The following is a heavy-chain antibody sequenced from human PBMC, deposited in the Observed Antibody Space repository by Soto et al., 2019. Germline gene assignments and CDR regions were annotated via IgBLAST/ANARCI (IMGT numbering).Heavy chain of an antibody. D-gene: IGHD4-4*01. CDR3: ARGGELYSTDYYYYGMDV. V-gene: IGHV1-69*13. CDR1: GGTFSSYA. Sequence: SVKVSCKASGGTFSSYAISWVRQAPGQGLEWMGGIIPIFGTANYAQKFQGRVTITADESTSTAYMELSSLRSEDTAVYYCARGGELYSTDYYYYGMDVWGQGTTVTVSS. CDR2: IIPIFGTA. J-gene: IGHJ6*02.